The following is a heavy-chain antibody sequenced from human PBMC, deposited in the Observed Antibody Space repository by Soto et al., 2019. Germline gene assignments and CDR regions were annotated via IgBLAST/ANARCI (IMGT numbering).Heavy chain of an antibody. V-gene: IGHV4-39*01. CDR2: IYYSGST. D-gene: IGHD3-22*01. J-gene: IGHJ6*02. CDR1: GGSISSSSYY. Sequence: QLQLQESGPGLVKPSETLSLTCTVSGGSISSSSYYWGWIRQPPGKGLEWIGSIYYSGSTYYNPSLKSRVTISVDTSKNQFSRKLSSVTAADTAVYYCARTSYEVYGMDVWGQGTTVTVSS. CDR3: ARTSYEVYGMDV.